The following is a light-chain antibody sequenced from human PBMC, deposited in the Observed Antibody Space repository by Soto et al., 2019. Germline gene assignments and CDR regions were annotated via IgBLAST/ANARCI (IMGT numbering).Light chain of an antibody. V-gene: IGKV1-9*01. CDR2: AAS. Sequence: DIQMTLSPSSLSTSVGDRVTITCRASQGISSYLACYQQKPGKAPKLLIYAASTLQSGVPSRFSGSGSGTDFTLTISSLQPEDFAPYYCQQLNSYPITLDQGSRLEVK. CDR1: QGISSY. CDR3: QQLNSYPIT. J-gene: IGKJ5*01.